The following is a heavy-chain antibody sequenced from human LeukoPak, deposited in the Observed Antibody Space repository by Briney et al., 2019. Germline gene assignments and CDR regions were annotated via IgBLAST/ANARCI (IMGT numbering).Heavy chain of an antibody. CDR2: IYTSGST. CDR1: GGSISSGSYY. CDR3: ARDPSGSYGGDFDY. J-gene: IGHJ4*02. D-gene: IGHD1-26*01. Sequence: SQTLSLTCTVAGGSISSGSYYWSWIRQPAGKGLEWIGRIYTSGSTNCNPSLKSRVTISVDTSKNQFSLKLSSVTAADTAVYYCARDPSGSYGGDFDYWGQGTLVTVSS. V-gene: IGHV4-61*02.